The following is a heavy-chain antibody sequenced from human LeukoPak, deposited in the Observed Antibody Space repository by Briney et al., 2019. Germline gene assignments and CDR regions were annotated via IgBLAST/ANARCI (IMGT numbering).Heavy chain of an antibody. CDR3: AKVGPYYYDSSGYSLDY. CDR2: ISGSGGST. D-gene: IGHD3-22*01. J-gene: IGHJ4*02. Sequence: GGSLRLSCAASGFTFGSYAMSWVRQAPGKGLEWVSAISGSGGSTYYADSVKGRFTISRDNSKNTLYLQMNSLRAEDTAVYYCAKVGPYYYDSSGYSLDYWGQGTLVTVSS. V-gene: IGHV3-23*01. CDR1: GFTFGSYA.